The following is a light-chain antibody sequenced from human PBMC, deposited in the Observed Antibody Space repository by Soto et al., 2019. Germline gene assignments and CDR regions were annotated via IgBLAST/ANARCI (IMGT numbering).Light chain of an antibody. J-gene: IGLJ2*01. V-gene: IGLV2-14*03. CDR2: DVN. Sequence: LTQPASVSGSLGQSITISCTGTSRDVGNYNYVSWYQHHTGRAPKLVIYDVNNRPAGISNRFSGSKSDNTASLIIFGLQAEDEADYYCSSYTSSSNLIFGGGTKVTVL. CDR1: SRDVGNYNY. CDR3: SSYTSSSNLI.